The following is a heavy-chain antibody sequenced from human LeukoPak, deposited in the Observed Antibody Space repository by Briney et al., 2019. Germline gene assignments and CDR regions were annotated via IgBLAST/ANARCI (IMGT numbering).Heavy chain of an antibody. CDR1: GGSISSGGYS. CDR2: IYHSGST. D-gene: IGHD2-2*01. V-gene: IGHV4-30-2*01. CDR3: ARGRGIVVVPAAMRRFGWFDP. J-gene: IGHJ5*02. Sequence: SQTLSLTCAVSGGSISSGGYSWSWIRQPPGKGLEWIGYIYHSGSTYYNPSLKSRVTISVDSSKNQFSLKLSSVTAADTAVYYCARGRGIVVVPAAMRRFGWFDPWGQGTLVTVSS.